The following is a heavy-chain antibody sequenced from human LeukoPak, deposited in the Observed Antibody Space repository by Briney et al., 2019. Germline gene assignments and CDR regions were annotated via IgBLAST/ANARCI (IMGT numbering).Heavy chain of an antibody. CDR2: INPNSGGT. V-gene: IGHV1-2*04. CDR1: GYTFTGYY. J-gene: IGHJ4*02. Sequence: ASVKVSCKASGYTFTGYYMHWVRQAPGQGLEWMGWINPNSGGTNYAQKFQGWVTMTRDTSISTAYMELSRLRSDDTAVYYCARGVGYSSSWYPFYFGYWGQGTLVTVSS. CDR3: ARGVGYSSSWYPFYFGY. D-gene: IGHD6-13*01.